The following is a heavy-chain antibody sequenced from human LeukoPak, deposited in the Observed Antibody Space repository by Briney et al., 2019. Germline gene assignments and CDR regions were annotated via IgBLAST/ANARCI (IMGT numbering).Heavy chain of an antibody. V-gene: IGHV3-21*01. D-gene: IGHD2-2*01. Sequence: GGSLRLSCAASGFTFSSYSMNWVRQAPGKGLEWVSSISSSGNYIYYADSVKGRFTVSRDNAKNSVFLQMNSLRAEDTAVYYCTRDESRTISCYAQWGQGTLVTASS. CDR2: ISSSGNYI. CDR1: GFTFSSYS. CDR3: TRDESRTISCYAQ. J-gene: IGHJ4*02.